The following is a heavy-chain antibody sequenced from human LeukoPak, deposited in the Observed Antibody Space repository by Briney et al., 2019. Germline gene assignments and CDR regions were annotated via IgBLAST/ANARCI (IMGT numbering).Heavy chain of an antibody. D-gene: IGHD3-10*02. Sequence: GGSLRLSCAASGFTFSSYEMNWVRQAPGKGLGWVSYICSSGSTIYYADSVKGRFTISRDNAKHSLYLQMNSLRAEDTTVYYCAELGITMSGGVWGKGTTVTISS. CDR3: AELGITMSGGV. J-gene: IGHJ6*04. V-gene: IGHV3-48*03. CDR1: GFTFSSYE. CDR2: ICSSGSTI.